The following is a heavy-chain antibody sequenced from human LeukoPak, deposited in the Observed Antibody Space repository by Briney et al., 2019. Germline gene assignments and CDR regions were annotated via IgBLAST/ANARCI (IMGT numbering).Heavy chain of an antibody. D-gene: IGHD1-26*01. CDR2: IYFSGSS. Sequence: PSETLSLTCTVSGGSMNSYYWSWIRQPPGKGLEWIGCIYFSGSSNYNPSLKSRVTISVDTSKNQSSLKLSYVTAADTAVYYCARGRATRGTTVDYWGQGTLVTVSS. V-gene: IGHV4-59*01. CDR1: GGSMNSYY. CDR3: ARGRATRGTTVDY. J-gene: IGHJ4*02.